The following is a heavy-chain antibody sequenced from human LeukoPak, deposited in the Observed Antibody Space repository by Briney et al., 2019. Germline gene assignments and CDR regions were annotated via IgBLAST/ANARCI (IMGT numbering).Heavy chain of an antibody. CDR1: GFTLSDYY. Sequence: GGSLRPSCAASGFTLSDYYMSWIRQAPGKGLEWVANIKQDGSEKYYLVSVKVPFTISRDNAKNSLNLQMNSVRAEDTAVYYCARDMPSRDAFDIWGQGTIVTVSS. CDR2: IKQDGSEK. J-gene: IGHJ3*02. D-gene: IGHD2-2*01. CDR3: ARDMPSRDAFDI. V-gene: IGHV3-7*01.